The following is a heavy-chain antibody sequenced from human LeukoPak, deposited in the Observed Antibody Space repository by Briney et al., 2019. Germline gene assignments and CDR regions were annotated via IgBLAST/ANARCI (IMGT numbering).Heavy chain of an antibody. J-gene: IGHJ4*02. CDR3: ARVWGAIDY. CDR1: GYTFTNYD. CDR2: MNPKSGNT. V-gene: IGHV1-8*01. Sequence: GASVKVSCKTSGYTFTNYDVNWVRQATGQGLEWMGWMNPKSGNTGSARRFQGRVTMTRDTSISTAYMELSSLRSEDTAVYYCARVWGAIDYWGQGTLVTVSS. D-gene: IGHD1-26*01.